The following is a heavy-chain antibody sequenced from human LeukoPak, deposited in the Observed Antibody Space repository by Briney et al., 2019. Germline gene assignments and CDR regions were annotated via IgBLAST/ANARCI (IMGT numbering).Heavy chain of an antibody. CDR2: IYRDGNT. D-gene: IGHD1-14*01. CDR3: ARESEPAGLAFDI. Sequence: GGSLRLSCAASGFTVSNNYMSWVRQAPGKELEWVSLIYRDGNTNYADSVKGRFAISRDKSKNTLSLQMNSLRAEDTAVYYCARESEPAGLAFDIWDQGTMVTVSS. V-gene: IGHV3-66*01. CDR1: GFTVSNNY. J-gene: IGHJ3*02.